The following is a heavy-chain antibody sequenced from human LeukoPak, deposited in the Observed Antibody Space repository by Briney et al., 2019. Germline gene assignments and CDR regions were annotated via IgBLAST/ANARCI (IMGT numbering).Heavy chain of an antibody. D-gene: IGHD1-1*01. V-gene: IGHV4-39*07. CDR2: IYYSGST. CDR3: ASDTKGFDY. J-gene: IGHJ4*02. Sequence: SETLSLTCTVSGGSISSSSYYWAWIRQPPGKGLEWIGSIYYSGSTYYNPSLKSRVTISVDTSKNQFSLKLSSVTAAYTAVYYCASDTKGFDYWGQGTLVTVSS. CDR1: GGSISSSSYY.